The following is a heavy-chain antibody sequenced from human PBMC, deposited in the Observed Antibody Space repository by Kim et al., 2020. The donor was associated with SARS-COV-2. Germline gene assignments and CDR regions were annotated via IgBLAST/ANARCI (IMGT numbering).Heavy chain of an antibody. D-gene: IGHD3-16*01. Sequence: SETLSLTCTVSGGSISSGSYYWSWIRQPAGKGLEWIGRIYTSGSTNYNPSLKSRVTISVDTSKNQFSLKLSSVTAADTAVYYCARERPLYVWGLLGGGMDVWGQGTTVTVSS. CDR3: ARERPLYVWGLLGGGMDV. CDR1: GGSISSGSYY. J-gene: IGHJ6*02. CDR2: IYTSGST. V-gene: IGHV4-61*02.